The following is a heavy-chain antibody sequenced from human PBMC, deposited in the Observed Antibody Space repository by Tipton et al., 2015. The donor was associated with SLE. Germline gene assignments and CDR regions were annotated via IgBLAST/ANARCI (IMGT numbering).Heavy chain of an antibody. CDR1: GGSINGYY. Sequence: LRLSCTVSGGSINGYYWNWIRQPPGKGLEWTGYVYPTGSTNYNPSLESRVTISMDMSKKQFSLKLSSVTAADTAVYYCARDRSGGAGFDYWSQGTLVTVSS. CDR3: ARDRSGGAGFDY. V-gene: IGHV4-59*01. D-gene: IGHD6-19*01. CDR2: VYPTGST. J-gene: IGHJ4*02.